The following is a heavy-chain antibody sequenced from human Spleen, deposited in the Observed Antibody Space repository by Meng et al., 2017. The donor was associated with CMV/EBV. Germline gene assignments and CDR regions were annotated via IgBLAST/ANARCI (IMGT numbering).Heavy chain of an antibody. CDR3: ARGLGPGGVFDL. Sequence: GESLKISCAASGFTFSGHWMSWVRQAPGKGLEWVANIKADGSETHYVDSVKGRSLISRDNAKNSLYLQMNSLRAEDTAVYYCARGLGPGGVFDLWGQGTKVTVSS. CDR2: IKADGSET. D-gene: IGHD2-8*01. V-gene: IGHV3-7*01. J-gene: IGHJ3*01. CDR1: GFTFSGHW.